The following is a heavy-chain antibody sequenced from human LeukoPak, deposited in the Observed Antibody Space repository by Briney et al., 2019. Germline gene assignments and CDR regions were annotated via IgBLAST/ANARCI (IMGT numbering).Heavy chain of an antibody. J-gene: IGHJ4*02. D-gene: IGHD1-14*01. CDR1: GYTFTSCA. Sequence: ASVKVSCRASGYTFTSCAMHWVRQVPGQRLEWMGWINAGNGNTKYSQELQGRVTITRDTSASTAYMELSSLRSEDTAVYYCARGAGFAEPLPEYWGQGTLLTVS. CDR3: ARGAGFAEPLPEY. V-gene: IGHV1-3*01. CDR2: INAGNGNT.